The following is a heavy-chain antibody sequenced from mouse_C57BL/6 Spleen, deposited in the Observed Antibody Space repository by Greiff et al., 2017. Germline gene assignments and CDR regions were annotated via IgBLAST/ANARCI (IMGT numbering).Heavy chain of an antibody. CDR3: AIGGYQDAMDY. V-gene: IGHV1-74*01. D-gene: IGHD3-1*01. CDR2: IHPSDSDT. CDR1: GYTFTSYW. J-gene: IGHJ4*01. Sequence: QVQLQQPGAELVKPGASVKVSCKASGYTFTSYWMHWVKQRPGQGLEWIGRIHPSDSDTNSNQKFKGKATLTVDKSSSTASMHLSSPTSEDSTVYFCAIGGYQDAMDYWGQGTSVTVSS.